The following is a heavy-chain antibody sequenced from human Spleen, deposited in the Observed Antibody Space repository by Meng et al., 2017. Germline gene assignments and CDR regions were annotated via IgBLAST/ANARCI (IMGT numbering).Heavy chain of an antibody. Sequence: GGSLRLSCAAPGFRFSDYFMSWIRQAPGKGLELVSYIGGSGGSIYYADSVKGRFSISRDNAKNSLFLQMNGLRAEDTALYYCARDLVDCDRTSCYHYFDYWGPGTLVTVSS. CDR3: ARDLVDCDRTSCYHYFDY. CDR1: GFRFSDYF. D-gene: IGHD2-2*01. V-gene: IGHV3-11*04. CDR2: IGGSGGSI. J-gene: IGHJ4*02.